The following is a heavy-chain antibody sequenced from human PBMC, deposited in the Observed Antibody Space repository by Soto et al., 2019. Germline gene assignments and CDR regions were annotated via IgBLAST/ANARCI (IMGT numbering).Heavy chain of an antibody. CDR2: INAGNGNT. CDR3: ARGPGGSYRSINAFEI. D-gene: IGHD1-26*01. V-gene: IGHV1-3*01. CDR1: GYTFTSYA. Sequence: ASVKVSCKASGYTFTSYAMHWVRQAPGQRLEWMGWINAGNGNTKYSQKFQGRVTITRDTSASTAYMELSSLRSEDTAVYYCARGPGGSYRSINAFEIWGQGTMVTVSS. J-gene: IGHJ3*02.